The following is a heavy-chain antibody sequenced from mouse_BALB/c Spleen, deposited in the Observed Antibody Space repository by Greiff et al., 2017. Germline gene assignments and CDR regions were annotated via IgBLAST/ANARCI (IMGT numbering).Heavy chain of an antibody. CDR1: GYTFTDYN. CDR3: AVYGSHFAY. Sequence: VQLQQSGPELVKPGASVKISCKASGYTFTDYNMHWVKQSHGKSLEWIGYIYPYNGGTGYNQKFKSKATLTVDNSSSTAYMELRSLTSEDSAVYYCAVYGSHFAYWGQGTLVTVSA. CDR2: IYPYNGGT. D-gene: IGHD1-1*01. J-gene: IGHJ3*01. V-gene: IGHV1S29*02.